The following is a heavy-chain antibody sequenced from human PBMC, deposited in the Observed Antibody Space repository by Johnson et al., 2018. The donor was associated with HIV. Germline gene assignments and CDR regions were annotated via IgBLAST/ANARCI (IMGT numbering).Heavy chain of an antibody. J-gene: IGHJ3*02. D-gene: IGHD1-1*01. Sequence: VQLVESGGGVVQPGRSLRLSCAASGFTFSSYAMHWVRQAPGKGLEWVAVISYDGSNKYYADSVKGRFTISRDNSKNTLYLQMNSLRAEDTAVYYCARGGNEIDAFDIWGQVTMVTVSS. CDR1: GFTFSSYA. V-gene: IGHV3-30*04. CDR2: ISYDGSNK. CDR3: ARGGNEIDAFDI.